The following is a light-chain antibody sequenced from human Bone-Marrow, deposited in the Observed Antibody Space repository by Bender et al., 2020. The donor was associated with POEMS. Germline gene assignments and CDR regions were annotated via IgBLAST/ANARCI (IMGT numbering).Light chain of an antibody. V-gene: IGLV2-11*01. CDR3: CSYAGNSAWV. J-gene: IGLJ3*02. CDR1: SSDVGDYNY. Sequence: QSALTQPRSVSGSPGQSVSISCTGTSSDVGDYNYVSWYQQHPGKAPKLMIYEVNKRPSGVSNRFSGSKSGNTASLTVSGLQTEDEGHYYCCSYAGNSAWVFGGGTTLTVL. CDR2: EVN.